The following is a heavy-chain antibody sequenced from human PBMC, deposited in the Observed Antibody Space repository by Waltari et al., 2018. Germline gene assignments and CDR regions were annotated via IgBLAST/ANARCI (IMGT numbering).Heavy chain of an antibody. CDR1: GGTFSSYA. D-gene: IGHD3-22*01. Sequence: QVQLVQSGAEVKKPGSSVKVSCKASGGTFSSYAISWVRQAPGQGLEWMGGSIPIVGTANYEQKCQGRVTITADESTSTAYMELSSLRSEDTAVYYCASDRTRTMIVYGMDVWGQGTTVTVSS. CDR2: SIPIVGTA. V-gene: IGHV1-69*01. J-gene: IGHJ6*02. CDR3: ASDRTRTMIVYGMDV.